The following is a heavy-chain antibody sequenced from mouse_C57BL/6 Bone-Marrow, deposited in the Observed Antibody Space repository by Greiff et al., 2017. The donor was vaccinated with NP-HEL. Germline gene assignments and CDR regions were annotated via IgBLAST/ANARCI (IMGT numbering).Heavy chain of an antibody. V-gene: IGHV14-4*01. J-gene: IGHJ2*01. CDR3: TTRFPFDY. CDR1: GFNIKDDY. CDR2: IDPENGDT. Sequence: VQPQQSGAELVRPGASVKLSCTASGFNIKDDYMHWVKQRPEQGLEWIGWIDPENGDTEYASKFQGKATITADTSSNTAYLQLSSLTSEDTAVYYCTTRFPFDYWGQGTTLTVSS.